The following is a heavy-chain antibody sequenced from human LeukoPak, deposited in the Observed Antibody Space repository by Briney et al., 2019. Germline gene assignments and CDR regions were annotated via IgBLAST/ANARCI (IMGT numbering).Heavy chain of an antibody. V-gene: IGHV1-3*01. CDR1: GYTFSSYV. D-gene: IGHD2-21*02. CDR2: INAGNGNT. CDR3: ARELAYCGGDCYSTGEYFQH. J-gene: IGHJ1*01. Sequence: ASVKVSCKASGYTFSSYVMHWVRQAPGQRLEWLGWINAGNGNTNYAQKLQGRVTMTTDTSTSTAYMELRSLRSDDTAVYYCARELAYCGGDCYSTGEYFQHWGQGTLVTVSS.